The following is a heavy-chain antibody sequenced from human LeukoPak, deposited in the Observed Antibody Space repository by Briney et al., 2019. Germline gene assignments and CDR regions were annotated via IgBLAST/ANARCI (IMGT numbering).Heavy chain of an antibody. CDR1: GFTLSSYN. CDR3: ARDLAVAGSFDY. V-gene: IGHV3-48*02. J-gene: IGHJ4*02. Sequence: AGSLRLSCAASGFTLSSYNMNWVRQAPGKGLEWVSYISSSSSTIYYADSVEGRFTISRDNAKNSLYLQMNSLRDEDTAVYYCARDLAVAGSFDYWGRGTLVTVSS. D-gene: IGHD6-19*01. CDR2: ISSSSSTI.